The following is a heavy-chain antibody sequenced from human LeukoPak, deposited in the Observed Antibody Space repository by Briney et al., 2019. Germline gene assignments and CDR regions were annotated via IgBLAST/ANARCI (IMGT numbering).Heavy chain of an antibody. CDR1: GGSISDDS. J-gene: IGHJ4*02. CDR2: IFDIGSI. CDR3: ARGEFTSSWILDY. Sequence: SETLSLTCTVSGGSISDDSWTWIRQPPGKGLDWIGSIFDIGSITYNPSLRSRLTISVETSKNQISLKLSSVTAADTAVYYCARGEFTSSWILDYWGQGTLVTVSS. V-gene: IGHV4-59*12. D-gene: IGHD6-13*01.